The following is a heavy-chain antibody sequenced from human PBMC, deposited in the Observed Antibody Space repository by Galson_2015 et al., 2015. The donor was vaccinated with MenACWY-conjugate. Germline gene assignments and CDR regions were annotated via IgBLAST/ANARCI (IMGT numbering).Heavy chain of an antibody. J-gene: IGHJ4*02. CDR1: GFIFSNYA. D-gene: IGHD5-18*01. V-gene: IGHV3-23*01. Sequence: SLRLSCAVSGFIFSNYAISWLRQPPGKGLEWVSAIGGSSEYRYYADSVKGRLTISRDNSKNTLYLQMNSLRAGDTAVYYCAREAARYSYGDYWGQGILVTVTS. CDR3: AREAARYSYGDY. CDR2: IGGSSEYR.